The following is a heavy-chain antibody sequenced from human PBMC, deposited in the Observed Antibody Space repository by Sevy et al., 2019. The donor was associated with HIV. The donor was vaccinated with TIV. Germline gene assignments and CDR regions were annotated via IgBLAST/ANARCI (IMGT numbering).Heavy chain of an antibody. CDR3: AKDQDSNWFAP. CDR2: ISVSGGNT. J-gene: IGHJ5*02. CDR1: GFTFSIYA. Sequence: GGSLRLSCAASGFTFSIYALTWVRQAPGRGLEWVSSISVSGGNTYYADSVKGRFTTSRDNSKNTLYLQMNSLRAEDTAVYYCAKDQDSNWFAPWGQGTLVTVSS. V-gene: IGHV3-23*01. D-gene: IGHD2-15*01.